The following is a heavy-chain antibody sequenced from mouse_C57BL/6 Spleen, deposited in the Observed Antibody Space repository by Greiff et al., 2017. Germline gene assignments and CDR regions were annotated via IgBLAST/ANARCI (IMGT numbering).Heavy chain of an antibody. D-gene: IGHD1-1*01. CDR2: IHPNSGST. V-gene: IGHV1-64*01. CDR1: GYTFTSYW. J-gene: IGHJ4*01. CDR3: ARKENYGRVLYYAMDY. Sequence: QVQLQQPGAELVKPGASVKLSCKASGYTFTSYWMHWVKQRPGQGLEWIGMIHPNSGSTNYNEKFKSKATLTVDKSSSTAYMQLSSLTSEDSAVYYCARKENYGRVLYYAMDYWGQGTSVTVAS.